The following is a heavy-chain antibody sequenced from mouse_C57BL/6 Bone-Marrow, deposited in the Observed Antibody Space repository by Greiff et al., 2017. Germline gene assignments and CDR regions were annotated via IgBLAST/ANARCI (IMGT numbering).Heavy chain of an antibody. Sequence: QVTLKVSGPGLLQPSPTLSLTCSFFGFSLSSSGMGVGWIRQPSGKGLEWLAHIWLDDDKRYNPALKSRLTISKDTSSNQVFLKIALVDTAETATYYCGRTRWDVDYAMDYGGQGPTAALSA. CDR2: IWLDDDK. D-gene: IGHD4-1*01. CDR3: GRTRWDVDYAMDY. CDR1: GFSLSSSGMG. V-gene: IGHV8-8*01. J-gene: IGHJ4*01.